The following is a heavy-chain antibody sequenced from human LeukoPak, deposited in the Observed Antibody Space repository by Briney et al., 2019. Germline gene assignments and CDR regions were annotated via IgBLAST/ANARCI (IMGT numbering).Heavy chain of an antibody. Sequence: PGGSLRISCAASGFSFSSYWMSWVRQAPGKGLEWVANIKQDGSESNYVGSVKGRFTISRDNAKNSLYLQMNSLRAEDTAVYYCAKDSYSKGDYWGQGTLVTVSS. V-gene: IGHV3-7*05. CDR2: IKQDGSES. CDR3: AKDSYSKGDY. CDR1: GFSFSSYW. D-gene: IGHD1-26*01. J-gene: IGHJ4*02.